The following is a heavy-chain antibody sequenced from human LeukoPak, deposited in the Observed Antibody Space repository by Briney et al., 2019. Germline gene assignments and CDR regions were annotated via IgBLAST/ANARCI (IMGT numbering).Heavy chain of an antibody. D-gene: IGHD4-17*01. V-gene: IGHV4-30-2*01. J-gene: IGHJ4*02. Sequence: SETLSLTCAVSGGSISSGGYSWSWIRQPPGKGLEWIGYIYHSGSTYYNPSLKSRVTISVDRSKNQFSLKLSSMTAADTAVYYCARASLVYGDYLDYFDYWGQGTLVTVSS. CDR3: ARASLVYGDYLDYFDY. CDR1: GGSISSGGYS. CDR2: IYHSGST.